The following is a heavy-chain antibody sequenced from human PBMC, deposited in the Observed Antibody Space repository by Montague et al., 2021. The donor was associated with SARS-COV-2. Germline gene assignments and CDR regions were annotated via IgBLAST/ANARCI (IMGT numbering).Heavy chain of an antibody. V-gene: IGHV4-34*01. J-gene: IGHJ4*02. CDR3: ARGIPLYSSGWSSCFWASSFDY. CDR1: GGSFSGYY. D-gene: IGHD6-19*01. CDR2: INHSGST. Sequence: SETLSLTCTVYGGSFSGYYWSWIRQPPGKGLEWIGEINHSGSTNYNPSLKSRVTISVDTSKNQFSLKLSSVTAADMAVYYCARGIPLYSSGWSSCFWASSFDYWGQGTLVTVSS.